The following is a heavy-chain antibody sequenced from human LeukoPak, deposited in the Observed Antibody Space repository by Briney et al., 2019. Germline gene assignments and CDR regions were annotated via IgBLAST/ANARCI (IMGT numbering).Heavy chain of an antibody. V-gene: IGHV3-48*03. CDR2: ISSSGSTI. Sequence: GGSLRLSCAASGFTFSSYEMNWVRQAPGKGLEWVSYISSSGSTIHYADSVKGRFTISRDNAKNSLYLQMNSLRAEDTAVYYCARDPPGSGWYRGRGEYYFDYWGQGTLVTVSS. D-gene: IGHD6-19*01. J-gene: IGHJ4*02. CDR1: GFTFSSYE. CDR3: ARDPPGSGWYRGRGEYYFDY.